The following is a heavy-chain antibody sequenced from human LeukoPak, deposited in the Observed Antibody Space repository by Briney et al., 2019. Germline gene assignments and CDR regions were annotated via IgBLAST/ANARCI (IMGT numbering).Heavy chain of an antibody. CDR1: GGSISSYY. Sequence: SETLSLTCTVSGGSISSYYWSWIRQPPGKGLKWIGYIYYSGRTNCNPSLKSRVAISVDTSKNQFSLKLFSVTAADTAVYYCARPGAWGNYDAFDIWGQGTMVTVSS. D-gene: IGHD7-27*01. CDR3: ARPGAWGNYDAFDI. CDR2: IYYSGRT. J-gene: IGHJ3*02. V-gene: IGHV4-59*08.